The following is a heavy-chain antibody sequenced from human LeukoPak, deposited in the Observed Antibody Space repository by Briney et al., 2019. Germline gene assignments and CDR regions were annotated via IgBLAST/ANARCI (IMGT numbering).Heavy chain of an antibody. Sequence: SETLSLTCTVSGVSISSSNSYWGWIRQPPGKGLEWIGSIYYSGNTYYNASLKSRVTISVDTSKNQFSLKLSSVTAADTAVYYCARERGYFDTRDYWGQGTLVTVSS. CDR1: GVSISSSNSY. V-gene: IGHV4-39*07. D-gene: IGHD3-9*01. CDR2: IYYSGNT. CDR3: ARERGYFDTRDY. J-gene: IGHJ4*02.